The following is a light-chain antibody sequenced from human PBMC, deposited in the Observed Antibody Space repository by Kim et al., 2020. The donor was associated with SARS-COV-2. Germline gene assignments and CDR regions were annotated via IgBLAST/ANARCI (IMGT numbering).Light chain of an antibody. V-gene: IGKV1-12*01. CDR3: QNANIVPPSA. Sequence: DIKMIQSPSSVSASIGDRVTVTCRASQNISNCLAWYQQKPGRAPNLLIYAASSLHGGVPSRFSASGSGTYFTLTITGLQPEDFATYYCQNANIVPPSAFGRGTKVDIK. J-gene: IGKJ1*01. CDR1: QNISNC. CDR2: AAS.